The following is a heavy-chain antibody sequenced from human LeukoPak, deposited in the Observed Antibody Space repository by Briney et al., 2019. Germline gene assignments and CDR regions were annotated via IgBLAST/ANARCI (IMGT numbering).Heavy chain of an antibody. CDR2: IYYSGST. Sequence: SETLSLTCTVSGGSISSSSYYWGWIRQPPGKGLEWIGSIYYSGSTYYNPSLKSRVTISVDTSKNQFSLKLSSVTAADTAVYYCASYSRVEMATRPFDYWGQGTLVTVSS. CDR1: GGSISSSSYY. D-gene: IGHD5-24*01. J-gene: IGHJ4*02. CDR3: ASYSRVEMATRPFDY. V-gene: IGHV4-39*01.